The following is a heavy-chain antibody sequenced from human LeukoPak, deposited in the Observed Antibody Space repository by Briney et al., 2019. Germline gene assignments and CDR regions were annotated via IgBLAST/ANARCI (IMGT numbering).Heavy chain of an antibody. D-gene: IGHD2-15*01. CDR1: GGSINNYY. CDR2: IYTRGST. V-gene: IGHV4-4*07. J-gene: IGHJ3*02. CDR3: ARGRYCSADICSGGDAFDI. Sequence: SETLSLTCTVSGGSINNYYWSWIRQPAGKGLEWIGRIYTRGSTNYNPSLKSRVTMSVDTSNNQFSLKLSSVTAADTAVYYCARGRYCSADICSGGDAFDIWGQGTMVSVSS.